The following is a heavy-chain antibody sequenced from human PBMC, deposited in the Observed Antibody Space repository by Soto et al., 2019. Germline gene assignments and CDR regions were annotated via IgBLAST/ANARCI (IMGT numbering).Heavy chain of an antibody. CDR3: ARDSSWSFDY. J-gene: IGHJ4*02. V-gene: IGHV3-30*03. CDR2: ISYDGSNK. D-gene: IGHD2-2*01. CDR1: GFTFSSYG. Sequence: GGSLRLSCAASGFTFSSYGMHWVRQAPGKGLEWVAVISYDGSNKYYADSVKGQFTISRDNSKNTLYLQMNSLRAEDTAVYYCARDSSWSFDYWGQGILVTVSS.